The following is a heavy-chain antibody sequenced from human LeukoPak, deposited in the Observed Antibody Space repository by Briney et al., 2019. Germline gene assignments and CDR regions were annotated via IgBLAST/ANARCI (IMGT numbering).Heavy chain of an antibody. CDR1: GFTFSSYA. Sequence: PGGSLRLSCAASGFTFSSYAMSWVRQAPGKGLEWVSAISGSGGSTYYADSVKGRFTISRDNSKNTLYLQMNSLRAEDTAVYYCAKVCSGGSCYGTYYYYGMDVWGQGTTVTVSS. J-gene: IGHJ6*02. V-gene: IGHV3-23*01. CDR2: ISGSGGST. CDR3: AKVCSGGSCYGTYYYYGMDV. D-gene: IGHD2-15*01.